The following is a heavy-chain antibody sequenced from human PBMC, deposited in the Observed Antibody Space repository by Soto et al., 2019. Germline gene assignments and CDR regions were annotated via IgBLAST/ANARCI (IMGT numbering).Heavy chain of an antibody. CDR3: ARVSYGPLPLESSGAMDV. Sequence: GGSLRLSCAASGFTFSSYWMSWVRQAPGKGLEWVANIKQDGSEKYYVDSVKGRFTISRDNAKNSLYLQMNSLSAEDTAVYYCARVSYGPLPLESSGAMDVWGKGTTVTVSS. D-gene: IGHD3-16*01. CDR1: GFTFSSYW. V-gene: IGHV3-7*01. J-gene: IGHJ6*03. CDR2: IKQDGSEK.